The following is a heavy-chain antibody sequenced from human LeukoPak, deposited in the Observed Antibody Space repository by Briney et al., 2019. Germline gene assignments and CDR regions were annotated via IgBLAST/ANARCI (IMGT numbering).Heavy chain of an antibody. J-gene: IGHJ3*02. CDR1: GFTFSDYY. CDR3: ARDGGYYYDSSGYYYFSDAFGI. CDR2: ISSSGSTI. Sequence: GGSLRLACAASGFTFSDYYMSWVRQAPGKGLGWVSYISSSGSTIYYADSVKGRFTISRDNAKNSLYLQMNSLRAEDTAVYYCARDGGYYYDSSGYYYFSDAFGIWGQGTMVTVSS. D-gene: IGHD3-22*01. V-gene: IGHV3-11*01.